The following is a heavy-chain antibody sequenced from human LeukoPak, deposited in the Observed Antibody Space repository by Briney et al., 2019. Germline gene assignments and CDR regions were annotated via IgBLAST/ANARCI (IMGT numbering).Heavy chain of an antibody. CDR2: IIPIFGTA. Sequence: PSVTVSCKASGGTFSSYAISWVRQAPGQGLEWMGGIIPIFGTANYAQKFQGRVTITADESTSTAYMELSSLRSEDTAVYYCARLLQYSSTSDPWGQGTLVTVSS. D-gene: IGHD6-13*01. CDR1: GGTFSSYA. J-gene: IGHJ5*02. V-gene: IGHV1-69*13. CDR3: ARLLQYSSTSDP.